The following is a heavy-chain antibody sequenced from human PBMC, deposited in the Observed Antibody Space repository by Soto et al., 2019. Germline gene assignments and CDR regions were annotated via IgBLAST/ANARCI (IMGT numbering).Heavy chain of an antibody. V-gene: IGHV4-4*02. Sequence: QVQLQESGPGLVKPSGTLSLTCAVSGGSISSNNWWSWVRQPPGKGLEWIGGIFHSGSTHYSPSLKSRVTISVDKSKKYFSLNLTSVTAADTAVYYCARVYSGSYSDSWGQGTLVTVSS. D-gene: IGHD1-26*01. CDR2: IFHSGST. CDR3: ARVYSGSYSDS. CDR1: GGSISSNNW. J-gene: IGHJ4*02.